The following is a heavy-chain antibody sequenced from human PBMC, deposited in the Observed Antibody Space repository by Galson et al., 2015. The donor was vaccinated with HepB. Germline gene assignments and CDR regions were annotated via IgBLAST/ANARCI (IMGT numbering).Heavy chain of an antibody. J-gene: IGHJ2*01. CDR1: GYTFTSYY. CDR3: AREWGNGRNHWYFDL. Sequence: SVKVSCKASGYTFTSYYMHWVRQAPGQGLEWMGIINPSGGTTNYAQKFQGRVTLTRDTSTSTVYIEVRSLRSEDAALYYCAREWGNGRNHWYFDLWGRGTLVTV. CDR2: INPSGGTT. V-gene: IGHV1-46*01. D-gene: IGHD2-8*01.